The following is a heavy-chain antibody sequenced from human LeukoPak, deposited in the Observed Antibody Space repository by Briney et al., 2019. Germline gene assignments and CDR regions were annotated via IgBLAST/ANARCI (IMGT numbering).Heavy chain of an antibody. J-gene: IGHJ5*02. CDR1: GGSISSYY. D-gene: IGHD6-13*01. CDR3: ARGQQLVSNWFDP. Sequence: PSETLSLTCTVSGGSISSYYWSWIRQPPGKGLEWIGYIYYSGSTNYNPSLKSRVTISVDTSKNQFSLKLSSVTAADTAVYYCARGQQLVSNWFDPWGQGTLVTVSS. V-gene: IGHV4-59*08. CDR2: IYYSGST.